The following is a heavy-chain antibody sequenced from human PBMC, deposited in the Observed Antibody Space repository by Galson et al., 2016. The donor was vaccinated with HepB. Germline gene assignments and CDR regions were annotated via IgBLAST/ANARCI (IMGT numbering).Heavy chain of an antibody. D-gene: IGHD1-26*01. CDR3: AREAGGSYYAYWHFDL. Sequence: LRLSCAASGFTFSSSGMHWVRQAPGKGLEWVALISYDGSKKYYADPVKGRFAMSRDNSKNTLNLQMNSLRVEDTAVYYCAREAGGSYYAYWHFDLWGRGTLVTVSS. CDR2: ISYDGSKK. V-gene: IGHV3-30*19. CDR1: GFTFSSSG. J-gene: IGHJ2*01.